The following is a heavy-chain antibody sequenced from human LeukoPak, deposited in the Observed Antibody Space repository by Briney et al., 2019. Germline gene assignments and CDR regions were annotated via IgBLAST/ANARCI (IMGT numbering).Heavy chain of an antibody. D-gene: IGHD5-18*01. CDR3: AGGYDYGYPYWYFDL. J-gene: IGHJ2*01. CDR1: GFTLTTYA. CDR2: IGDNGGST. V-gene: IGHV3-23*01. Sequence: GGSLRLSCAPSGFTLTTYAMSWVRQAPGKGLEWVSGIGDNGGSTYYADSVKGRFTISRDNSKNMVYLQVNSLRAEDTALYYCAGGYDYGYPYWYFDLWGRGTLVTVSS.